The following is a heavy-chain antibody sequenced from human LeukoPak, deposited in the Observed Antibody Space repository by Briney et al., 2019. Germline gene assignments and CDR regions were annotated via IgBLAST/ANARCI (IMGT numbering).Heavy chain of an antibody. CDR3: ARGFGSPDY. CDR1: GVSISSYY. J-gene: IGHJ4*02. Sequence: PSETLSLTCTVSGVSISSYYWSWLRQPPGKGLEWIGYIYYSGSTTYNPSLKSRVTISVDTSKNQFSLKLSSVTAADTAVYYCARGFGSPDYWGRGTLVTVSS. V-gene: IGHV4-59*01. CDR2: IYYSGST. D-gene: IGHD3-16*01.